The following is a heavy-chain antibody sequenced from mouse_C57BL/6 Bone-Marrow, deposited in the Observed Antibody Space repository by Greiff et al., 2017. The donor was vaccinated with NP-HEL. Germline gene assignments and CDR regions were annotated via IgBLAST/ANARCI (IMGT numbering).Heavy chain of an antibody. D-gene: IGHD2-5*01. CDR2: INPYNGGT. V-gene: IGHV1-19*01. Sequence: EVQLQQSGPVLVKPGASVKMSCKASGYTFTDYYMNWVKQSHGKSLEWIGVINPYNGGTSYNQKFKGKATLTVDKSSSTAYMELNSLTSEDSAVYYCARGRLYSTAHYWCKGTSVTVSS. CDR3: ARGRLYSTAHY. CDR1: GYTFTDYY. J-gene: IGHJ4*01.